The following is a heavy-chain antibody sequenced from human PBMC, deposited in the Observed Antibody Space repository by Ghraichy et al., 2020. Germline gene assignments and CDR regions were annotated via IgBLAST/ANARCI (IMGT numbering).Heavy chain of an antibody. CDR3: ASRGRITTDGDGAFDV. CDR2: INPGGGST. D-gene: IGHD1-14*01. V-gene: IGHV1-46*01. CDR1: GYTFINYY. Sequence: ASVKVSCKASGYTFINYYVHWVRQAPGQGLEWMGLINPGGGSTSYAQNFLGRVTMTRDTSTSTVYMDLSSLISEDTAVYYCASRGRITTDGDGAFDVWGQGTMVIVSS. J-gene: IGHJ3*01.